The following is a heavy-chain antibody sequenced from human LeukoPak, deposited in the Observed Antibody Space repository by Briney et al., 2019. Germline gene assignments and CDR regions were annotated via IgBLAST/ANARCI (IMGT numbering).Heavy chain of an antibody. CDR3: ASSYYDFWKDYYMDV. CDR1: GGSISSSNW. J-gene: IGHJ6*03. D-gene: IGHD3-3*01. Sequence: PSETLSLTCAVSGGSISSSNWWSWVRQPPGKGLEWIGEIYHSGSTNYNPSLKSRVTISVDKSKNQFSLKLSSVTAADTAVYYCASSYYDFWKDYYMDVWGKGTTVTVSS. CDR2: IYHSGST. V-gene: IGHV4-4*02.